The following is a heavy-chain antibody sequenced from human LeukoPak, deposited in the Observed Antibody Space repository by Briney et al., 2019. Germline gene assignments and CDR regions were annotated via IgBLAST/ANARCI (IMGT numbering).Heavy chain of an antibody. CDR2: ISGSGGST. J-gene: IGHJ4*02. CDR3: AKFASIVVVPAAMPAFDY. D-gene: IGHD2-2*01. V-gene: IGHV3-23*01. Sequence: GGSLRLSCAASGFTFSASAMSWVRQAPGKGLEWVSAISGSGGSTYYADSVKGRFTISRDNSKNTLYLQMNSLRAEDTAVYYCAKFASIVVVPAAMPAFDYWGQGTLVTVSS. CDR1: GFTFSASA.